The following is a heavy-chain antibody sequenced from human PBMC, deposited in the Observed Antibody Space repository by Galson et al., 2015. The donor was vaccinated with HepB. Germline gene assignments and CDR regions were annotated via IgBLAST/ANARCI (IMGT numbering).Heavy chain of an antibody. D-gene: IGHD6-19*01. CDR1: GFTFSSYA. J-gene: IGHJ3*02. CDR3: AREGIAVALDAFDI. Sequence: LRLSCAASGFTFSSYAMHWVRQAPGKGLEWVAVISYDGSNKYYADSVKGRSTISRDNSKNTLYLQMNSLRAEDTAVYYCAREGIAVALDAFDIWGQGTMVTVSS. V-gene: IGHV3-30-3*01. CDR2: ISYDGSNK.